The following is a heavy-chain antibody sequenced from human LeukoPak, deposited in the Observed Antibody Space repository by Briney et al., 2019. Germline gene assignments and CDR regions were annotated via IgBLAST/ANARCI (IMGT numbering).Heavy chain of an antibody. J-gene: IGHJ5*02. CDR1: GYTFTSYD. CDR3: ARDRMVRGVKGTDWFDP. Sequence: GASVKVSCKASGYTFTSYDINWVRQATGQGLEWMGWMNPNSGNTGYAQKFQGRVTITRNTSIGTAYMELSSLRSEDTAMHYCARDRMVRGVKGTDWFDPWGQGTLVTVSS. V-gene: IGHV1-8*03. CDR2: MNPNSGNT. D-gene: IGHD3-10*01.